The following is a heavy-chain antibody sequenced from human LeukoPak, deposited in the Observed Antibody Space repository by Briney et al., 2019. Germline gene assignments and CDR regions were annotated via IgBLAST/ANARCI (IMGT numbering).Heavy chain of an antibody. Sequence: QAGGSLRLSCAVSGLTPSNYGMSWVRQAPGKGLEWVAGISDRGSRTNYADSVKGRFTISTDHPKNTLYLQMNSLRAEDTAVYFCAKRGVVIRVILVGFHKEAYYFDSWGQGALVTVSS. D-gene: IGHD3-22*01. CDR2: ISDRGSRT. CDR1: GLTPSNYG. J-gene: IGHJ4*02. V-gene: IGHV3-23*01. CDR3: AKRGVVIRVILVGFHKEAYYFDS.